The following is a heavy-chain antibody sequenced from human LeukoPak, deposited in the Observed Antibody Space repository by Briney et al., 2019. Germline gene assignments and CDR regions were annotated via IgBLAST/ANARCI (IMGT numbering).Heavy chain of an antibody. V-gene: IGHV1-2*02. Sequence: GASVKVSCKASGYTFTGDYMHWVRQAPGQGLEWMGWINPNSGGTNYAQKFQGRVTMTRDTPISTAYMELSRLRSDDTAVYYCARSATFSYFDYWGQGTLVTVSS. J-gene: IGHJ4*02. CDR2: INPNSGGT. D-gene: IGHD3-16*01. CDR1: GYTFTGDY. CDR3: ARSATFSYFDY.